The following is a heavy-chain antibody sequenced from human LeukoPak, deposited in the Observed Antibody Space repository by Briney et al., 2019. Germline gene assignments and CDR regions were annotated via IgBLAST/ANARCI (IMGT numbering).Heavy chain of an antibody. CDR1: GGSISSSSYY. J-gene: IGHJ5*02. Sequence: SETLSLTCTVSGGSISSSSYYWGWIRQPPGRGLEWIGSIYYSGSTYYNPSLKSRVTISVDTSKNQFSLKLSSVTAADTAVYYCARGQLLYLNWFDPWGQGTLVTVSS. CDR3: ARGQLLYLNWFDP. D-gene: IGHD2-2*02. CDR2: IYYSGST. V-gene: IGHV4-39*07.